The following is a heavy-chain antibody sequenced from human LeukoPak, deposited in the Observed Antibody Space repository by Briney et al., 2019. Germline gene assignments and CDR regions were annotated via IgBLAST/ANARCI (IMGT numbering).Heavy chain of an antibody. CDR2: IGGRGKAI. J-gene: IGHJ4*02. CDR1: GLTISTYE. D-gene: IGHD3-22*01. V-gene: IGHV3-48*03. Sequence: PGGSLRLSCAASGLTISTYEMNWVRQAAGKGPEWIAYIGGRGKAIFYSDSVKGRFTISRDNAKNSVHLQMNSLTVEDTALYYCVRGGGRGDYNERYYFDYWGQGTLVTVSS. CDR3: VRGGGRGDYNERYYFDY.